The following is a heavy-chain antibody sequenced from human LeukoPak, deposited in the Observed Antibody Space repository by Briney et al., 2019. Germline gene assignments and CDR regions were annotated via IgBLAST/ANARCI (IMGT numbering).Heavy chain of an antibody. D-gene: IGHD6-19*01. CDR3: ARGFDSSGWQVHFDY. CDR2: ISAYNGNT. Sequence: ASVKVSCKASGYTFTSYAISWVRQAPGQGLEWMGWISAYNGNTNYAQKFQGRVTITRNTPISTAYMELSSLRSEDTAVYYCARGFDSSGWQVHFDYWGQGTLVTVSS. CDR1: GYTFTSYA. J-gene: IGHJ4*02. V-gene: IGHV1-18*01.